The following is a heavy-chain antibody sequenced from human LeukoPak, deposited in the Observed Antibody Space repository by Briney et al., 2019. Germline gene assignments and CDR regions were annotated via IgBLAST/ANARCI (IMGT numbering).Heavy chain of an antibody. CDR3: ARVPIIVVPAALDY. V-gene: IGHV4-38-2*02. CDR2: IYHSGST. D-gene: IGHD2-2*01. CDR1: GYSISSGYY. J-gene: IGHJ4*02. Sequence: SETLSLTCTVSGYSISSGYYWGWIRQPPGKGLEWIGSIYHSGSTYYNPSLKSRVTISVDTSKNQFSLKLSSVTAADTAVYYCARVPIIVVPAALDYWGQGTLVTVSS.